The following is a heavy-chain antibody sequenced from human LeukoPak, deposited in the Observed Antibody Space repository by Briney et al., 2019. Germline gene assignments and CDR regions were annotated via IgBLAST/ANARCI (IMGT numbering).Heavy chain of an antibody. V-gene: IGHV3-23*01. CDR3: VSFAPYDAFDI. Sequence: GGSLRLSCVASGFTFSSYAMSWVRQAPGKGLEWVSTINDSGGNTYYTDSVKGRFAISRDNSKNTLYLHMNSLRAEDTALYYCVSFAPYDAFDIWGQGTMVTVSS. CDR2: INDSGGNT. CDR1: GFTFSSYA. J-gene: IGHJ3*02.